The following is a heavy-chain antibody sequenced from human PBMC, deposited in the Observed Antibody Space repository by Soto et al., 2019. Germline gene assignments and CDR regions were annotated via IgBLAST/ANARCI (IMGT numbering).Heavy chain of an antibody. V-gene: IGHV3-23*01. CDR3: AKRRYCTSTRCYSFDY. CDR2: ISNSGSNT. J-gene: IGHJ4*01. D-gene: IGHD2-2*01. CDR1: GFTFGGYA. Sequence: GGSLRLSCAASGFTFGGYAMNWVRQAPGKGLEWVSGISNSGSNTYYADSVKGRFTISRDNSKNSLYLQMNSLRVEDTAVYYCAKRRYCTSTRCYSFDYWGHGTLVTVSS.